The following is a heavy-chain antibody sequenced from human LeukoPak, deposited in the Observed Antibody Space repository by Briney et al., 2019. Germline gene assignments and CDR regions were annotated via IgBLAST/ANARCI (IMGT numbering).Heavy chain of an antibody. D-gene: IGHD6-19*01. Sequence: GGSLRLSCAASGFTFSLYWMNWVRRAPGKGLEWVANIKQDGSEKNYVDSVKGRFTISRDNSKNTLYLQMNSLRAEDTAVYYCARVRVAVAGAYYFDYWGQGTLVTVSS. V-gene: IGHV3-7*01. J-gene: IGHJ4*02. CDR3: ARVRVAVAGAYYFDY. CDR1: GFTFSLYW. CDR2: IKQDGSEK.